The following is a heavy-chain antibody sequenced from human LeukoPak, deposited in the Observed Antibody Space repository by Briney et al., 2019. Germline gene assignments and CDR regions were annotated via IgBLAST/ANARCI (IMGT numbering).Heavy chain of an antibody. J-gene: IGHJ4*02. Sequence: GGSLRLSCAASGFIFSSYGMHWVRQAPGKGLEWVSSISSSSSYIYYADSVKGRFTISRDNAKNSLYLQMNSLRAEDTAVYYCARSHAVPAAMDYWGQGTLVTVSS. CDR2: ISSSSSYI. D-gene: IGHD2-2*01. CDR3: ARSHAVPAAMDY. V-gene: IGHV3-21*01. CDR1: GFIFSSYG.